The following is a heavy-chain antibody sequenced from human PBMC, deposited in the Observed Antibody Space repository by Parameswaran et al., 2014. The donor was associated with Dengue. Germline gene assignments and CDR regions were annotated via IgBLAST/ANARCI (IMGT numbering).Heavy chain of an antibody. CDR3: ARDGEYSYGFAHNYYYYYGMDV. CDR2: INAGNGNT. J-gene: IGHJ6*02. D-gene: IGHD5-18*01. Sequence: WVRQAPGQRLEWMGWINAGNGNTKYSQKFQGRVTITRDTSASTAYMELSSLRSEDTAVYYCARDGEYSYGFAHNYYYYYGMDVWGQGTTVTVSS. V-gene: IGHV1-3*01.